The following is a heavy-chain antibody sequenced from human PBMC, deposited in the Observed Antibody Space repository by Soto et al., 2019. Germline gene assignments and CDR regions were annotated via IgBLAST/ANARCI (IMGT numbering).Heavy chain of an antibody. J-gene: IGHJ6*02. D-gene: IGHD3-10*01. V-gene: IGHV3-53*01. CDR3: AKGVLSFHYGMEV. CDR1: GFTVSNNY. CDR2: SSTAGRTS. Sequence: GGSLRLSCAVSGFTVSNNYMSWVRQAPGKGLEWVSSISSTAGRTSSYADSVKGRFAISRDFSDNTVYLQMNNLRVDDTAVYFCAKGVLSFHYGMEVWGQGTTVTVSS.